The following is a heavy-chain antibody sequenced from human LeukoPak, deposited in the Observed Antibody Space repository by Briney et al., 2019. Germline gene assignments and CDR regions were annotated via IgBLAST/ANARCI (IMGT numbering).Heavy chain of an antibody. CDR3: ARDRIAGIAAAGLNWFDP. D-gene: IGHD6-13*01. V-gene: IGHV3-21*01. Sequence: PGGSLRLSCAASRFTFSSYSMNWVRQAPGKGLEWVSSISSSSSYIYYAGSVKGRFTISRDNSKNTLYLQMNSLRAEDTAVYYCARDRIAGIAAAGLNWFDPWGQGTLVTVSS. J-gene: IGHJ5*02. CDR2: ISSSSSYI. CDR1: RFTFSSYS.